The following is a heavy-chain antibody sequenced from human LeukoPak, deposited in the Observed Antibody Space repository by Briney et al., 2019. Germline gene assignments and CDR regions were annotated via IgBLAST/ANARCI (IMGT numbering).Heavy chain of an antibody. CDR2: ISAYNGNT. CDR1: GYTFTSYG. V-gene: IGHV1-18*01. J-gene: IGHJ6*03. CDR3: ARGTDSSGWSYYYYMDV. Sequence: ASVKVSCKASGYTFTSYGISWVRQAPGQGLEWMGWISAYNGNTNYAQKLQGRVTMTTDTSTSTAYMELRSLRSDDTAVYYCARGTDSSGWSYYYYMDVWGKGTTVTVSS. D-gene: IGHD6-19*01.